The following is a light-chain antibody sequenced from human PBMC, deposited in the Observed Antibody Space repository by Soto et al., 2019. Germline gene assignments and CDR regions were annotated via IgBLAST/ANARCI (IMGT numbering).Light chain of an antibody. CDR3: QQSYSKGRT. CDR2: GAS. Sequence: DIQMTQSPSSLSAFVGDTVTITCRASQTINNYLNWYQLKPGKAPKLLIFGASNLKSGVPSRFSANGSVTDFSLTITSLQPEDFATYYCQQSYSKGRTFGQWTRL. V-gene: IGKV1-39*01. J-gene: IGKJ2*01. CDR1: QTINNY.